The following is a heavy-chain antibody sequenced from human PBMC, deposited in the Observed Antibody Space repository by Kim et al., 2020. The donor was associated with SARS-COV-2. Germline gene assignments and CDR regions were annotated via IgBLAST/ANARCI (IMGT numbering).Heavy chain of an antibody. CDR1: GFTFSRYW. J-gene: IGHJ4*02. CDR3: ARHAVDSSGTYYFDY. V-gene: IGHV3-74*01. CDR2: IYSDGSGT. D-gene: IGHD3-22*01. Sequence: GGSLRLSCAVSGFTFSRYWMHWVRQPPGKGLVWVSRIYSDGSGTSYADSVKGRFTISRDNAKNTLYMQMNSLRAEDTALYYCARHAVDSSGTYYFDYWGQGTLVTGSS.